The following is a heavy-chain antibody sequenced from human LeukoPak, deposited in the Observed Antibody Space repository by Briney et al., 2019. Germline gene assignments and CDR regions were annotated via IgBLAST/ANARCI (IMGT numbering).Heavy chain of an antibody. CDR1: GFTFSNFG. CDR2: ISRSSSYI. Sequence: GESLKISCAASGFTFSNFGMNWVRQAPGKGLEWVSSISRSSSYIHYAESVKGRSTISRDKAKNSLYLQMNSLSAEDTAVSFCAIHRYSSGWYTFDYWGQGTLVTVSS. CDR3: AIHRYSSGWYTFDY. V-gene: IGHV3-21*01. J-gene: IGHJ4*02. D-gene: IGHD6-19*01.